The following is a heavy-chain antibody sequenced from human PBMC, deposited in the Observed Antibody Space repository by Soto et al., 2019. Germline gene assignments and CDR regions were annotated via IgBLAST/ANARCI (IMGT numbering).Heavy chain of an antibody. CDR3: ARDLRGYDLNGPDT. CDR2: INLNSGDT. V-gene: IGHV1-2*02. D-gene: IGHD5-12*01. Sequence: ASVKVSCKASGDTFTDSSMHWVRQAPGQGLEWMGWINLNSGDTNYAEKFRGRVTMTRDTSIITAYMELTRLKSDDTAVYSCARDLRGYDLNGPDTRGQGPLVAVSS. CDR1: GDTFTDSS. J-gene: IGHJ4*02.